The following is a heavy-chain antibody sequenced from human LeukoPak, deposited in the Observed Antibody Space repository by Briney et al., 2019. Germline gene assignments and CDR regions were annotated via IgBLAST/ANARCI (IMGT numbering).Heavy chain of an antibody. V-gene: IGHV3-49*03. CDR2: IRSKAYGGTT. J-gene: IGHJ3*02. D-gene: IGHD6-19*01. Sequence: GGSLRLSCTASGFTFGDYAMSWFRQAPGKGLEWVGFIRSKAYGGTTEYAASVKGRFTIPRDDSKSIAYLQMNSLKTEDTAVYYCTRSPNSSGWYLGAFDIWGQGTMVTVSS. CDR1: GFTFGDYA. CDR3: TRSPNSSGWYLGAFDI.